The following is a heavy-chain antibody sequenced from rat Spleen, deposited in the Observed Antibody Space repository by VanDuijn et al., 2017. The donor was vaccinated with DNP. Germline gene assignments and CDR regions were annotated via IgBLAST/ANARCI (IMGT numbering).Heavy chain of an antibody. CDR3: ATNWFAY. J-gene: IGHJ3*01. Sequence: EVQLVESGGGLVQPGRSLKLSCAASGFTFSDYNMAWVRQAPKKGLEWVATISYDGSSNYYRDSVKGRFTISKDNAKSTLYLQMDSLRSEDTATYYCATNWFAYWGQGTLVTVSS. V-gene: IGHV5-7*01. CDR2: ISYDGSSN. CDR1: GFTFSDYN.